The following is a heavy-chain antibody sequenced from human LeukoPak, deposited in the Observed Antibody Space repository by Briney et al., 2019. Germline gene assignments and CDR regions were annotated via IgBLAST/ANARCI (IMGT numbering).Heavy chain of an antibody. V-gene: IGHV4-38-2*02. J-gene: IGHJ5*02. CDR3: ARGYYGSGSDYEGGWFDP. Sequence: SETLSLTCSVSGYSISSGFYWGWIRQSPGMGLQWLGSIFHRGTTFYNPSLKSRITISLDTSLNQFSVNLDSVTAADTAIYYCARGYYGSGSDYEGGWFDPWGQGTLVTVSS. CDR2: IFHRGTT. CDR1: GYSISSGFY. D-gene: IGHD3-10*01.